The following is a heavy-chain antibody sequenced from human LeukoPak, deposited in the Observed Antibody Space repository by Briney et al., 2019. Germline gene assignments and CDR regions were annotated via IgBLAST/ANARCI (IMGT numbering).Heavy chain of an antibody. V-gene: IGHV3-48*03. CDR1: GFTFSSYE. CDR3: TRADEYGGNTL. D-gene: IGHD4-23*01. Sequence: GGSLRLSCAGSGFTFSSYEMNWVRQAPGKGLEWISYMSDSGTIVYYADSVKGRFTISRDNAKNTLYLQMNSLRAEDTGVYYCTRADEYGGNTLWGQGTLVTVSS. J-gene: IGHJ4*02. CDR2: MSDSGTIV.